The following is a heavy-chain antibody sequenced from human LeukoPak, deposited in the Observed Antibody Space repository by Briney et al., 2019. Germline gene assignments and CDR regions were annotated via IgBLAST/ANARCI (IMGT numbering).Heavy chain of an antibody. D-gene: IGHD4-17*01. V-gene: IGHV3-30*03. CDR2: ISYDGSNK. Sequence: GGSLRLSCAASGFTFSSYGMHWVRQAPGKGLEWVAVISYDGSNKYYADSVKGRFTISRDNSKNTLYLQMNSLRAEDTAVYYCATPDYGDYFFDYWGQGTLVTVSS. J-gene: IGHJ4*02. CDR1: GFTFSSYG. CDR3: ATPDYGDYFFDY.